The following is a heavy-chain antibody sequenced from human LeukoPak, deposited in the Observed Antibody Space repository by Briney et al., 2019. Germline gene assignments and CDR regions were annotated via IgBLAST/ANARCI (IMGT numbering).Heavy chain of an antibody. V-gene: IGHV3-48*04. CDR3: ARYDSSGYSTDY. Sequence: ETLSLTCTVSGGSISSSSYYWGWLRQPPGKGLEWVSYISSSSSTIYYADSVKGRFTISRDNAKNSLYLQMNSLRAEDTAVYYCARYDSSGYSTDYWGQGTLVTVSS. CDR2: ISSSSSTI. CDR1: GGSISSSS. D-gene: IGHD3-22*01. J-gene: IGHJ4*02.